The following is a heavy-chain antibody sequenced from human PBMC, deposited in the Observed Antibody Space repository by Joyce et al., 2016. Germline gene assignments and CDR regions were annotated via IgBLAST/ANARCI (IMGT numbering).Heavy chain of an antibody. CDR3: AGCVAAAGIFEF. CDR1: GFIVNSHD. V-gene: IGHV3-53*01. CDR2: IFSGGGT. J-gene: IGHJ4*02. D-gene: IGHD6-13*01. Sequence: EVQLVESGGGLIQPGESLRLSCAASGFIVNSHDMSWVRQAPGQGLGWVSSIFSGGGTYYRDSVKARFTISRDTSRNTLYLQMNNLTVDDTAVYFCAGCVAAAGIFEFWGQGTLVAVSS.